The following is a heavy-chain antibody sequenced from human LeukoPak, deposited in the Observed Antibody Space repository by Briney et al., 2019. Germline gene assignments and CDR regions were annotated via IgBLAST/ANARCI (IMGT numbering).Heavy chain of an antibody. V-gene: IGHV4-39*01. J-gene: IGHJ4*02. Sequence: SETLSLTCTVSGGSISSSSYYWGWIRQPPGKGLEWIGSIYYSGSTYYNPSLKGRVTISVDTSKNQFSLKLSSVTAADTAVYYCARGQMRDDYGDHFDYWGQGTLVTVSS. CDR2: IYYSGST. D-gene: IGHD4-17*01. CDR1: GGSISSSSYY. CDR3: ARGQMRDDYGDHFDY.